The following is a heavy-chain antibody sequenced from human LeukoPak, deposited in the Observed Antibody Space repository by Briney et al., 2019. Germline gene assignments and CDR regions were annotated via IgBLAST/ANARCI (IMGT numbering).Heavy chain of an antibody. CDR2: IYSGGST. D-gene: IGHD5-24*01. CDR1: GFTVSSNY. V-gene: IGHV3-53*01. Sequence: PGGSLRLSCAASGFTVSSNYMSWVRQAPGKGLEGVSVIYSGGSTYYADSVKGRFTISRDNSKNTLYLQMNSLRAEDTAVYYCARVTRDGYNTWYFDYWGQGTLVTVSS. J-gene: IGHJ4*02. CDR3: ARVTRDGYNTWYFDY.